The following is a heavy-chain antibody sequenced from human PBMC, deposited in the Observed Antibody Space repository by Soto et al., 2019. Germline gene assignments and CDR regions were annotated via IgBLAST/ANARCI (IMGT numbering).Heavy chain of an antibody. CDR2: ISYDGSNK. CDR1: GFGFTFSTSA. D-gene: IGHD6-6*01. J-gene: IGHJ5*02. CDR3: ARDLTHSSSSVSWFGP. V-gene: IGHV3-30-3*01. Sequence: PGGSLRLSCAASGFGFTFSTSAMSWVRQAPGKGLEWVAVISYDGSNKYYADSVKGRFTISRDNSKNTLYLQMNSLRAEDTAVYYCARDLTHSSSSVSWFGPWGQGTLVTVSS.